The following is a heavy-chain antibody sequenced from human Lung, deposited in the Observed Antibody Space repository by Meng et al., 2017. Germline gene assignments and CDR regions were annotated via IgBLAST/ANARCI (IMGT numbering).Heavy chain of an antibody. J-gene: IGHJ5*01. CDR1: WDSVCSNRAD. Sequence: VQVRQEVPGRVKTLQTVSPTSAIYWDSVCSNRADWNWIRQSPSRGLEWLGRTYYRSKWYSDYATSVRRRITIKADTSKNQFSLQLNSLTPEDTAVYYCTGVGHQNWFDSWGQGTLVTVSS. CDR2: TYYRSKWYS. V-gene: IGHV6-1*01. D-gene: IGHD2-8*01. CDR3: TGVGHQNWFDS.